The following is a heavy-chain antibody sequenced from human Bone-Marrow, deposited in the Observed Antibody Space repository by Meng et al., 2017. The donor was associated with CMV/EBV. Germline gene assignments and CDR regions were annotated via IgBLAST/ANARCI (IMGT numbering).Heavy chain of an antibody. CDR1: GYTFTSYD. CDR2: MNPNSGNT. V-gene: IGHV1-8*03. CDR3: ATSFVNCSTSNCYKYNWFDP. Sequence: ASVKVSCKASGYTFTSYDINWVRQATGQGLEWMGWMNPNSGNTGYAQKFQGRVTITRNTSISTAYMELSSLRSEDTAVYYCATSFVNCSTSNCYKYNWFDPWGQGTLVTVSS. D-gene: IGHD2-2*02. J-gene: IGHJ5*02.